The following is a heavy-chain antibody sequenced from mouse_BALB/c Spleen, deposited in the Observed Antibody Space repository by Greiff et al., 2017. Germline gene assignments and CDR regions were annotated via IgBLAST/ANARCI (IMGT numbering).Heavy chain of an antibody. Sequence: EVKLVESGGGLVKPGGSLKLSCAASGFTFSDYYMYWVRQTPEKRLEWVATISDCGSYTYYPHSGKGRFTIARDNAKNNLYLQVSSLTSEDAAMYYCAGGRGYSPFAYWGQGTLVTVSA. CDR1: GFTFSDYY. J-gene: IGHJ3*01. CDR3: AGGRGYSPFAY. D-gene: IGHD2-3*01. CDR2: ISDCGSYT. V-gene: IGHV5-4*02.